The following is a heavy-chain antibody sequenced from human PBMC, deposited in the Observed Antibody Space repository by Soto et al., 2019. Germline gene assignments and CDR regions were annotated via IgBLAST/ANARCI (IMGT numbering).Heavy chain of an antibody. J-gene: IGHJ4*02. CDR3: ARDYYKYYDSSGYYRSPAY. CDR1: GFTFSSYA. D-gene: IGHD3-22*01. Sequence: QVQLVESGGGVVQPGRSLRLCCAASGFTFSSYAMHWVRQAPGKGLEWVALISYDGSDKDYADSVKGRFTISRDNSRNTLFLQMNSLRAEDTAVYYCARDYYKYYDSSGYYRSPAYWGQGTLVTVSS. CDR2: ISYDGSDK. V-gene: IGHV3-30-3*01.